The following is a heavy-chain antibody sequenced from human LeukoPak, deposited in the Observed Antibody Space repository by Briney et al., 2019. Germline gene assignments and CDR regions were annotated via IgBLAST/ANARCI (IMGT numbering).Heavy chain of an antibody. Sequence: GGSLRLSCAASGFTFSSYEVNWVRQAPGKGLEWVSYISSSGSNIYYADSVKRRFTISRHNAKNSLYLQMNSLRAEDTAVSYCARSVSSGWYPDIDYWGQGTLVTVSS. CDR3: ARSVSSGWYPDIDY. J-gene: IGHJ4*02. V-gene: IGHV3-48*03. D-gene: IGHD6-19*01. CDR1: GFTFSSYE. CDR2: ISSSGSNI.